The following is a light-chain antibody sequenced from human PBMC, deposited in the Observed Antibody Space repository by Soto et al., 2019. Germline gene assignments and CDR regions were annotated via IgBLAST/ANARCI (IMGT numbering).Light chain of an antibody. CDR3: SSRTTNTTVV. CDR1: SSDVGAHKF. V-gene: IGLV2-14*01. CDR2: EGS. Sequence: QSALAQPASVSGSPGQSITISCTGTSSDVGAHKFVSWFQQHPGKAPKLIMHEGSYRPSGVSNRFSGSKSGNTASLTILGLRSEDEADYYCSSRTTNTTVVFGGGTK. J-gene: IGLJ2*01.